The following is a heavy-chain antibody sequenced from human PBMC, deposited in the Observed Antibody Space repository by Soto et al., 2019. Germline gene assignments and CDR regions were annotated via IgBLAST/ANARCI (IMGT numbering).Heavy chain of an antibody. CDR2: FNHSGST. Sequence: PSETLSLTXAVYGGSFSGYDWSWIRQPPGMGLEWLGEFNHSGSTCYKPSLKSRVTISVDTSKSQFSLKLPSVTATDTALYYCERGGVRETWCQGTLVTVSS. V-gene: IGHV4-34*01. D-gene: IGHD1-26*01. J-gene: IGHJ5*02. CDR3: ERGGVRET. CDR1: GGSFSGYD.